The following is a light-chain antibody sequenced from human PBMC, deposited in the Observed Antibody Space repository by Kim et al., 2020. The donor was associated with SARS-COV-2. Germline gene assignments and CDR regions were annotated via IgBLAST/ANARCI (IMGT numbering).Light chain of an antibody. CDR2: KAS. J-gene: IGKJ1*01. CDR1: QNINNW. CDR3: QQYNGYPWT. V-gene: IGKV1-5*03. Sequence: ASVGDRSTISWRASQNINNWLAWYQQKPGKAPKLLIYKASNLESGVPSRFSGTGSGTEFTLTISSLQPDDFATYYCQQYNGYPWTFGQGTKVDIK.